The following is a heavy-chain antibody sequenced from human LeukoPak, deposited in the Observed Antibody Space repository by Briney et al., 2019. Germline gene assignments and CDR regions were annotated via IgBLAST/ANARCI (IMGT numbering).Heavy chain of an antibody. V-gene: IGHV4-34*01. J-gene: IGHJ1*01. CDR3: ARGCNSGFPPSKH. D-gene: IGHD3-10*01. Sequence: SETLSLTCAVYGGSFSGYYWTWIRQPPGKGLEWIGEINHSRSTNYNPSLKSRVTISIDTSKNQFSLRLSSVTAADTAVYYCARGCNSGFPPSKHWGQGTLVTVSS. CDR1: GGSFSGYY. CDR2: INHSRST.